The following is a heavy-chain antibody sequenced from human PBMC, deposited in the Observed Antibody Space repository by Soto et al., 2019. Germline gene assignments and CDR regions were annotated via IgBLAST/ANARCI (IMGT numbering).Heavy chain of an antibody. J-gene: IGHJ4*02. V-gene: IGHV3-7*03. CDR2: IKQAGSEK. CDR3: ARDLRGATGPFDY. CDR1: RFTFSRYW. D-gene: IGHD1-26*01. Sequence: EVQLVESGGGLVQPGGSLRLSCAASRFTFSRYWMSWVRQAPGKGLEWVANIKQAGSEKYYAESVKGRFTISRDNGKNSLYLQVNSLSAEDTAMYYCARDLRGATGPFDYWGQGTLVTVSS.